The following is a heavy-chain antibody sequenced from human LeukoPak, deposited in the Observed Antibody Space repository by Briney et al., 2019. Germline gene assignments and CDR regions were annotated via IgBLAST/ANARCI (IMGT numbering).Heavy chain of an antibody. D-gene: IGHD1-14*01. CDR1: GDSISRYY. V-gene: IGHV4-59*01. Sequence: PSETLSLTCTVSGDSISRYYLSWVRQSPGKGLEWIGYYGGRTTYNPSLKSRVTMSVDTSKNQFSLKLTSVTAADTAVYYCARYDHAPSYYYYYMDVWGKGTTVTVPS. CDR2: YYGGRT. J-gene: IGHJ6*03. CDR3: ARYDHAPSYYYYYMDV.